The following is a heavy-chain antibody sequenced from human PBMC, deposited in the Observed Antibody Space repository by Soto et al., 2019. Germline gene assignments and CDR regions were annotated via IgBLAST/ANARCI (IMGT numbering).Heavy chain of an antibody. Sequence: GGSLRLSCAASGFTFSSYGMHWVRQAPGKGLEWVAVIWYDGSNKYYADSVKGRFTISRDNSKNTLYLQMNSLRAEDTAVYYCAREKGYCTNGVCSPDYWGQGTLVTVSS. CDR1: GFTFSSYG. CDR2: IWYDGSNK. J-gene: IGHJ4*02. CDR3: AREKGYCTNGVCSPDY. V-gene: IGHV3-33*01. D-gene: IGHD2-8*01.